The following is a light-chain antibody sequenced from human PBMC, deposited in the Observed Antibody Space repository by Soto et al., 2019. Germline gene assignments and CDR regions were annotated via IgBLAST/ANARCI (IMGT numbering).Light chain of an antibody. V-gene: IGKV3-15*01. CDR1: QSVSSN. CDR3: QHYNNWPLT. Sequence: EIVMTQSPATLSVSPEERASLSCRGSQSVSSNLAWYQQKPGQTPRLLIYATSTRATGLPARFSGSGSGTAFTLTISSLQSEDFAVYYCQHYNNWPLTFGGGTKVEIK. CDR2: ATS. J-gene: IGKJ4*01.